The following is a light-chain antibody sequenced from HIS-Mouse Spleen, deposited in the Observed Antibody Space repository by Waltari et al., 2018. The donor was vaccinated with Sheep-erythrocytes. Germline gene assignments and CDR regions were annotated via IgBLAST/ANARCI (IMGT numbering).Light chain of an antibody. Sequence: QSALTQPRSVSGSPGQSVTISCTGTSSDVGGYTYVSWYQQHPGKAPQILIYDGRKPPSGVPGPLSGPKSGNTASLTIPGLQAEDEADYYCCSYAGSYNHVFATGTKVTVL. CDR2: DGR. CDR3: CSYAGSYNHV. V-gene: IGLV2-11*01. CDR1: SSDVGGYTY. J-gene: IGLJ1*01.